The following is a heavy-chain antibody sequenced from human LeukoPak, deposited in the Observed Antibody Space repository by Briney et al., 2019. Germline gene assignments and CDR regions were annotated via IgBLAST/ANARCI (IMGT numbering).Heavy chain of an antibody. Sequence: VASVKVSCKASGYTFTNYGISWVRLVPGQGLEWMGWISAYNGDTNYAQSFQGRVTMTTDTSTSTAYMELRSLKSDDTAVYYCARNAFNTSSENYFDFWGRGTLVTVSS. CDR2: ISAYNGDT. V-gene: IGHV1-18*01. J-gene: IGHJ4*02. CDR1: GYTFTNYG. CDR3: ARNAFNTSSENYFDF. D-gene: IGHD6-6*01.